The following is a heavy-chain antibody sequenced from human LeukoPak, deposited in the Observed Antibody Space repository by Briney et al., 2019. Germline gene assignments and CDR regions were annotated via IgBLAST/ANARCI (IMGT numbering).Heavy chain of an antibody. D-gene: IGHD3-3*01. CDR1: GFTFSEYA. V-gene: IGHV3-30-3*01. CDR2: ISYDGRQK. Sequence: GRSLRLSCAASGFTFSEYAMHWVRQAPGKGLEWVAVISYDGRQKYYGDSVKGRFTISRDNPKSTLYLQMNSLRDDDTAVYYCARVFLERLTSGYFDNWGQGTLVTVS. CDR3: ARVFLERLTSGYFDN. J-gene: IGHJ4*02.